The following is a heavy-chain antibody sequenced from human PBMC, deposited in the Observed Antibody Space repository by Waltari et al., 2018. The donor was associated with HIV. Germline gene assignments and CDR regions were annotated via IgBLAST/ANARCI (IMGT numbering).Heavy chain of an antibody. CDR1: GASISGSSYY. J-gene: IGHJ6*02. CDR3: SRRSSIPASYRGMDV. D-gene: IGHD2-2*01. Sequence: QLQLQESGPGLVKPSETLSLMCTVSGASISGSSYYWAWIRQPPGKGLEWIGSIYYSGTTYYNPSLKSRVTISVDTSKNHFSLKLSSVTAADTAVYYCSRRSSIPASYRGMDVWGQGTTVTVSS. V-gene: IGHV4-39*02. CDR2: IYYSGTT.